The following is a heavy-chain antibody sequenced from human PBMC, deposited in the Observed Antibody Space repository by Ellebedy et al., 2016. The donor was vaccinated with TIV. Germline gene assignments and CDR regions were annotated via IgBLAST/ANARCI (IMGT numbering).Heavy chain of an antibody. Sequence: GGSLRLXXTASGFTFGDFAISWVRQAPGKGLEWVGFIGSKGYGGTTQYAASVKGRVTISRDDSKSIAYLQMNSLKTEDTALYYCTREAANWNYPYYYYNGMDVWGQGTTVTVSS. J-gene: IGHJ6*02. V-gene: IGHV3-49*04. CDR1: GFTFGDFA. CDR2: IGSKGYGGTT. CDR3: TREAANWNYPYYYYNGMDV. D-gene: IGHD1-7*01.